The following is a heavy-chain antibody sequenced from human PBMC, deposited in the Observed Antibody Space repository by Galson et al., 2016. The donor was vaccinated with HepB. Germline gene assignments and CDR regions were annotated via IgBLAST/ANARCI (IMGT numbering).Heavy chain of an antibody. CDR1: GFSFSSFA. D-gene: IGHD6-13*01. CDR2: ISYEGDSK. CDR3: ARSSYLTATGPLYYVNF. Sequence: SLRLSCAASGFSFSSFAMHWVRQAPGKGLEWVAVISYEGDSKYYADSVKGRFTISRDNSEKTLFLQMNSLRAEDTAIYYCARSSYLTATGPLYYVNFWGQGTLVTVSA. J-gene: IGHJ4*02. V-gene: IGHV3-30-3*01.